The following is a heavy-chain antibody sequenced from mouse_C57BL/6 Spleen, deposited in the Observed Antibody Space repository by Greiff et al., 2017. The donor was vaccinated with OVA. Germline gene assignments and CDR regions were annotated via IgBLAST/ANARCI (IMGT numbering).Heavy chain of an antibody. CDR2: ISYSGST. CDR3: AREYYYGSSSHWYFDV. CDR1: GYSITSGYD. Sequence: EVQLVESGPGMVKPSQSLSLTCTVTGYSITSGYDWHWIRHFPGNKLEWMGYISYSGSTNYNPSLKSRISITHDTSKNHFFLKLNSVTTEDTATYYCAREYYYGSSSHWYFDVWGTGTTVTVSS. J-gene: IGHJ1*03. D-gene: IGHD1-1*01. V-gene: IGHV3-1*01.